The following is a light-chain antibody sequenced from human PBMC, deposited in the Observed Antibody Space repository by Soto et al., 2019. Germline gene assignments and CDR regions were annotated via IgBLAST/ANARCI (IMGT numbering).Light chain of an antibody. CDR2: DAS. Sequence: EIVLTQSPGTLSLSPWERATLSCRASQIIMRKYLAWYQQRFGQAPRLLIYDASRRATGIPDRFSGSGSGTEFTLTISSLQSEDFAVYYCQQYNNWLATFGQGTKVDIK. CDR1: QIIMRKY. V-gene: IGKV3D-15*01. CDR3: QQYNNWLAT. J-gene: IGKJ1*01.